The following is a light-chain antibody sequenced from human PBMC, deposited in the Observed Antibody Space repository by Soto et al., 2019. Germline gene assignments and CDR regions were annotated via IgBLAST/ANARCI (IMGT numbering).Light chain of an antibody. J-gene: IGLJ3*02. CDR3: AAWDDSLSGPV. Sequence: QSVLTQPPSASGPPGQRVTISWSGSSSNIGSNYVYWYQQLPGTAPKLLIYRNNQRPSGVPDRFSGSKSGTSASLAISGLRSEDEADYYCAAWDDSLSGPVFGGGTKVTVL. CDR2: RNN. V-gene: IGLV1-47*01. CDR1: SSNIGSNY.